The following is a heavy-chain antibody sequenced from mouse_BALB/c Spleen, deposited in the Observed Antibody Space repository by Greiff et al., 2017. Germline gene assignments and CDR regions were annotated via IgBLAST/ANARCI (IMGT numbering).Heavy chain of an antibody. J-gene: IGHJ4*01. V-gene: IGHV3-6*02. CDR2: ISYDGSN. Sequence: QLQESGPGLVKPSQSLSLTCSVTGYSITSGYYWNWIRQFPGNKLEWMGYISYDGSNNYNPSLKNRISITRDTSKNQFFLKLNSVTTEDTATYYCAREEDSAYYYAMDYWGQGTSVTVSS. CDR1: GYSITSGYY. CDR3: AREEDSAYYYAMDY.